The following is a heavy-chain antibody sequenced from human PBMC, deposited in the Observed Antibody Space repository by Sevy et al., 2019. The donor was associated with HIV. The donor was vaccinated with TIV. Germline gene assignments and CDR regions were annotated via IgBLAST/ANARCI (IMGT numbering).Heavy chain of an antibody. CDR2: IYPGDSDT. Sequence: GESLKISCKGSGYSFTSYWIGWVRQMPGKGLEWMGIIYPGDSDTRYSRSFQGQVTISADKSISTAYLQWSSLKASDTAMYYCARKYSYGKNPDAFDIWGQGTMVTVSS. J-gene: IGHJ3*02. CDR1: GYSFTSYW. D-gene: IGHD5-18*01. V-gene: IGHV5-51*01. CDR3: ARKYSYGKNPDAFDI.